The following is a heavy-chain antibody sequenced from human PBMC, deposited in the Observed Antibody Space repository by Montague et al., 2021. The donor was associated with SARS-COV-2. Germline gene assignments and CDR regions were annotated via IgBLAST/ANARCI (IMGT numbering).Heavy chain of an antibody. D-gene: IGHD3-3*01. V-gene: IGHV4-39*01. CDR3: ARQPSRSLTIVGVVTASYGIDD. CDR2: IYYSGST. J-gene: IGHJ4*02. CDR1: GVSISSSSYF. Sequence: SETLSLTCTVSGVSISSSSYFWGWIRQPPGKGLEWIGSIYYSGSTYYXPSLKSRVTISVDTSKNQFSLKLSSVTAADTAVFYCARQPSRSLTIVGVVTASYGIDDWGQGTLVTVSS.